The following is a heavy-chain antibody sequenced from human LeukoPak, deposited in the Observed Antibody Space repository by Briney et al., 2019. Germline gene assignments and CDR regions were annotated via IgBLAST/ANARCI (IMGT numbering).Heavy chain of an antibody. CDR1: GFTFSNYW. CDR3: ARSRYCRGGSCYSDY. Sequence: GGSLRLSCAASGFTFSNYWMTWVRQAPGKGLEWVANIKQDGSEKYYVDSMKGRFTISRDNAKNSLYLQMNSLRAEDTAVYYCARSRYCRGGSCYSDYWGQGTLVTVSS. CDR2: IKQDGSEK. V-gene: IGHV3-7*04. D-gene: IGHD2-15*01. J-gene: IGHJ4*02.